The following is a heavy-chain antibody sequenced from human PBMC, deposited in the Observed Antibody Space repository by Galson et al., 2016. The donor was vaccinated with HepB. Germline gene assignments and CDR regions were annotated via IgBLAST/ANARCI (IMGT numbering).Heavy chain of an antibody. J-gene: IGHJ3*01. D-gene: IGHD2-15*01. Sequence: SLRLSCAASGFTISNLWMNWVRQAPGKGLEWVANIQQDGSREKYVDSVKGRFTISRDNAKNLLFLQMNSLRDEDTTVYYCLADTYDFDLWGQGTMVSVSS. CDR1: GFTISNLW. CDR3: LADTYDFDL. V-gene: IGHV3-7*01. CDR2: IQQDGSRE.